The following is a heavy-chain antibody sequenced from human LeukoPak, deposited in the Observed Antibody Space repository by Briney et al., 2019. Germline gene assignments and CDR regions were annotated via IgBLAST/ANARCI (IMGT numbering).Heavy chain of an antibody. J-gene: IGHJ4*02. V-gene: IGHV4-59*01. CDR1: GGSISSNY. CDR2: IYYSGST. Sequence: SETLSLTCIVSGGSISSNYWSWVRQSPGKGLEWIGYIYYSGSTNYNPSLKSRVTISVDTSKNQCSLKLSSVIAADTAVYYCARSSGWYVYFDYWGQGTLVTVSS. D-gene: IGHD6-19*01. CDR3: ARSSGWYVYFDY.